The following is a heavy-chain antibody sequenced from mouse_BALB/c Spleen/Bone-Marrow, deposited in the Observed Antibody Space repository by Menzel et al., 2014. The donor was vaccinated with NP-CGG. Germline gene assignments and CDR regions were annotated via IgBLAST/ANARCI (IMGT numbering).Heavy chain of an antibody. CDR2: IWAGGST. J-gene: IGHJ4*01. D-gene: IGHD2-14*01. V-gene: IGHV2-9*02. Sequence: VKVVESGPGLVAPSQSLSITCTVSGFSLTSYGVHWVRQPPGKGLEWLGVIWAGGSTNYNSALMSRLSISKDNSKSQVFLKMNSLQTDDTAMYYSARVGYRYDGYAMDYWGQGTSVTVSS. CDR1: GFSLTSYG. CDR3: ARVGYRYDGYAMDY.